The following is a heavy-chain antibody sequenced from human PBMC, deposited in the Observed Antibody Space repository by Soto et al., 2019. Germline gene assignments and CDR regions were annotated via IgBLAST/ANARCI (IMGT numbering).Heavy chain of an antibody. CDR1: GFTFSSDS. J-gene: IGHJ6*02. D-gene: IGHD2-2*01. CDR2: ISSSSSTI. CDR3: ARDLVVPAAMPHYYYYGMDV. Sequence: EVQLVESGGGLVQPGGSLRLSCAASGFTFSSDSMNWVRQAPGKGLEWVSYISSSSSTIYYADSVKGRFTISRDNAKNSLYLQMNSLRDEDTAVYYCARDLVVPAAMPHYYYYGMDVWGQGTTVTVSS. V-gene: IGHV3-48*02.